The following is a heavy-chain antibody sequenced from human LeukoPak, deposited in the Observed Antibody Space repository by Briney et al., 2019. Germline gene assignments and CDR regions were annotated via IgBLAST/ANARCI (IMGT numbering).Heavy chain of an antibody. CDR2: IYPGDSDT. CDR3: ARPNTQFGSGKDAFDI. V-gene: IGHV5-51*01. CDR1: GYSFTSYW. D-gene: IGHD3-16*01. J-gene: IGHJ3*02. Sequence: GESLKISCKGSGYSFTSYWIGWVRQMPGKGLGWMGIIYPGDSDTRYSPSFQGQVTISADKSITTAYLQWSSLKASDTAMYYCARPNTQFGSGKDAFDIWGQGTMVTVSS.